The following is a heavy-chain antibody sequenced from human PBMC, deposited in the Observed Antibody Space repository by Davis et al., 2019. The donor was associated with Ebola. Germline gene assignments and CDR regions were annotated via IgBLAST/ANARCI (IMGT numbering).Heavy chain of an antibody. V-gene: IGHV3-48*02. J-gene: IGHJ4*02. Sequence: GESLKISCAASGFTFISYSMIWVRQAPGKGLEWVSYISSSSRTIYYADSVKGRFTISRDNAKNSLYLQMNSLRDEDTAVYYCARPHGIAVAGGPDYWGQGTLVTVSS. CDR2: ISSSSRTI. CDR3: ARPHGIAVAGGPDY. CDR1: GFTFISYS. D-gene: IGHD6-19*01.